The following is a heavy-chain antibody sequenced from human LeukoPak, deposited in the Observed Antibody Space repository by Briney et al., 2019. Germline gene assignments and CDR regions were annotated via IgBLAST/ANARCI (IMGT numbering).Heavy chain of an antibody. CDR2: IYYSGST. CDR3: ARQAAAGSKGVDY. J-gene: IGHJ4*02. V-gene: IGHV4-39*01. Sequence: PSETLSLTCTVSGGSISSSSYYWGWIRQPPGKGLEWIESIYYSGSTYYNPSLKSRVTISVDTSKNQFSLKLSSVTAADTAVYYCARQAAAGSKGVDYWGQGTLVTVSS. CDR1: GGSISSSSYY. D-gene: IGHD6-13*01.